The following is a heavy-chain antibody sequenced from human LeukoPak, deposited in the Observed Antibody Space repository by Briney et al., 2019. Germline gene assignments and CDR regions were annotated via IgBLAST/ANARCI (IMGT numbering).Heavy chain of an antibody. J-gene: IGHJ4*02. CDR3: ARDELGVSY. CDR1: GGSFSGYY. V-gene: IGHV4-34*01. CDR2: INHSGTT. D-gene: IGHD1-26*01. Sequence: SETLSRTCAVYGGSFSGYYWNWIRQPPGKGLEWIGEINHSGTTNYNASLKSRVTLSVDTSKNQFSLKLTSVTAADTAVYYCARDELGVSYWGQGTLVIVSS.